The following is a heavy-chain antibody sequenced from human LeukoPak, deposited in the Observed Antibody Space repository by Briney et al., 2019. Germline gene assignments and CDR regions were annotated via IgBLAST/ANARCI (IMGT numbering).Heavy chain of an antibody. CDR2: ISAYNGNT. D-gene: IGHD3-22*01. CDR3: ARGVNYDSSGYPFDY. CDR1: GYTFTSYG. J-gene: IGHJ4*02. V-gene: IGHV1-18*01. Sequence: GASVKVSCKASGYTFTSYGISWVRQAPGQGLEWMGWISAYNGNTNYAQKLQGRVTMTTDTSTSTAYMELRSLRSDDTAVYYCARGVNYDSSGYPFDYWGQGTLVTVSS.